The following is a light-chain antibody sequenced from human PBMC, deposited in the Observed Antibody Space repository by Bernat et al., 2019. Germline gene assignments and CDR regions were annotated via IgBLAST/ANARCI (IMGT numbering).Light chain of an antibody. CDR1: QSINSW. Sequence: DIQMTQSPSTLSASVVDRVTITCRASQSINSWLAWYQQKPGNAPKLLIYKTSILESGVPSRFSGSGSGTEFTLIISNLQPDDFATYYCQQYNTYSRTIGQGTRVEIK. CDR3: QQYNTYSRT. CDR2: KTS. J-gene: IGKJ1*01. V-gene: IGKV1-5*03.